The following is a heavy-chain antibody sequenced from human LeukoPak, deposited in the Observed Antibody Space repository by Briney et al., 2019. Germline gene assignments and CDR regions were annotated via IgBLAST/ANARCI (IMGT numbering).Heavy chain of an antibody. CDR1: GGSISSSSYY. V-gene: IGHV4-39*07. D-gene: IGHD3-16*01. CDR2: IYYSGST. Sequence: SETLSLTCTVSGGSISSSSYYWGWIRQPPGRGLEWIGSIYYSGSTYYNPSLKSRVTISVDTSKNQFSLKLSSVTAADTAVYYCARVIGSLAVDPYYFDYWGQGTLVTVSS. J-gene: IGHJ4*02. CDR3: ARVIGSLAVDPYYFDY.